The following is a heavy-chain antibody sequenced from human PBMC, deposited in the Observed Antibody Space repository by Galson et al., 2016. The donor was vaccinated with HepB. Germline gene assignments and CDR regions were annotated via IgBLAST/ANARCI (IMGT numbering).Heavy chain of an antibody. CDR3: ARDGGFGIHFDS. J-gene: IGHJ4*02. CDR1: GFIFSTHN. Sequence: SLRLSCAASGFIFSTHNMNWVRQAPGKGLEWVSYIESTGSPIYYADSVKGRFIISRDNAKNSLDLQMNSLRDEDTAVYYCARDGGFGIHFDSWGQGTLVTVSS. D-gene: IGHD2-15*01. CDR2: IESTGSPI. V-gene: IGHV3-48*02.